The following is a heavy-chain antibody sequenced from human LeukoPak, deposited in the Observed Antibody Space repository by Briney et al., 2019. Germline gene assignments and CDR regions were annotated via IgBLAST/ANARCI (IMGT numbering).Heavy chain of an antibody. D-gene: IGHD3-10*01. V-gene: IGHV1-8*01. J-gene: IGHJ5*02. CDR3: ARASVLLWFGELLYNWFDP. CDR1: GYTVTSYD. Sequence: ASVKVSCKASGYTVTSYDINWVRQATGQGLEWMGWMNPNSGNTGYAQKFQGRITISKNTSISTAYMDLSSLRSEDTAVYYCARASVLLWFGELLYNWFDPWGQGTLVTVSS. CDR2: MNPNSGNT.